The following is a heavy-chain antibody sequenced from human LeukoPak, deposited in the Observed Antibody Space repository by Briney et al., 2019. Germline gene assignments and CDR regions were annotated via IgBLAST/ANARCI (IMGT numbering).Heavy chain of an antibody. CDR2: IWYDGSNK. J-gene: IGHJ4*02. Sequence: GGSLRLSCAASGFTFSSYGMHWVRQAPGKGLEWVAVIWYDGSNKYYADSVKGRFTISRDNSKNTLYLQTNSLRAEDTAVYYCARDRRRAGLKEYYFDYWGQGTLVTVSS. V-gene: IGHV3-33*01. D-gene: IGHD3/OR15-3a*01. CDR1: GFTFSSYG. CDR3: ARDRRRAGLKEYYFDY.